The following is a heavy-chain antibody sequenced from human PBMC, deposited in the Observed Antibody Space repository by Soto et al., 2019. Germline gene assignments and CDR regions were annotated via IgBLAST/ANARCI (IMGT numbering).Heavy chain of an antibody. J-gene: IGHJ6*03. V-gene: IGHV4-34*01. Sequence: SETLSLTCAVYGGSFSGYYWSWIRQPPGKGLEWIGEINHSGSTNYNPSLKSRVTISVDTSKNQFSLKLSSVTAADTAVYYCARGKYCSSTSCYYYYYYYMDVWGKGTTVTVSS. CDR2: INHSGST. CDR1: GGSFSGYY. D-gene: IGHD2-2*01. CDR3: ARGKYCSSTSCYYYYYYYMDV.